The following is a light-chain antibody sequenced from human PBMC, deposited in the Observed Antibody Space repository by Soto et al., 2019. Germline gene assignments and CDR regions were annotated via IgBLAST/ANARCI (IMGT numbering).Light chain of an antibody. Sequence: DIQMTQSPSTLSASVGDRVTITCRASQSVDTCLAWYQQKPGKAPHVLIYKASSLETGVPSRFSGSGSVTEFTLTISSLQPDDFATYYCQQFYRYPWTFGQGIKVEIK. J-gene: IGKJ1*01. CDR3: QQFYRYPWT. CDR2: KAS. CDR1: QSVDTC. V-gene: IGKV1-5*03.